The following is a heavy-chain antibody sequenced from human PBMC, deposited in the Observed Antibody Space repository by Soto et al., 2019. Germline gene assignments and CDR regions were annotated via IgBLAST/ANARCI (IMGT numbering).Heavy chain of an antibody. Sequence: CSFVSFWSGCMSQKPGKGLEWMGIIYPGDSDTRYSPSFQGQVTISADKSISTAYLQWSSLKASVTAMYYYARFLRTSRALAFRGHGTLVTGSS. J-gene: IGHJ4*01. D-gene: IGHD3-16*01. CDR2: IYPGDSDT. CDR1: CSFVSFW. V-gene: IGHV5-51*01. CDR3: ARFLRTSRALAF.